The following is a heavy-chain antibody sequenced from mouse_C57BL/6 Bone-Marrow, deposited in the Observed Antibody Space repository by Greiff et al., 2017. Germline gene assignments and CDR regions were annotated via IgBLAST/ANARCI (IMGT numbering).Heavy chain of an antibody. Sequence: QVHVKQSGAELARPGASVKLSCKASGYTFTSYGISWVKQSTGQGLEWIGEIYPRSGNTYYNEKFKGKATLTADKSSSTAYMELRSLTSEDSAVYFCARSRDYGKAWGQGTTLTVSS. D-gene: IGHD2-1*01. CDR2: IYPRSGNT. CDR1: GYTFTSYG. CDR3: ARSRDYGKA. V-gene: IGHV1-81*01. J-gene: IGHJ2*01.